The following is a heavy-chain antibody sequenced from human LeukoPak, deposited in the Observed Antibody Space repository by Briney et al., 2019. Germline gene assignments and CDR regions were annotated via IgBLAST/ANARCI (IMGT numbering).Heavy chain of an antibody. CDR3: AKQLRYCSDGSCYFPH. Sequence: TGVSLRLSCAASGCTFSSSAMSWVREAPGKGLEWVSAISNNGGYTYYADSVQGRFTISRDNSKSTLCLQMNSLRAEDTAVYYCAKQLRYCSDGSCYFPHWGQGTLVTVSS. J-gene: IGHJ1*01. V-gene: IGHV3-23*01. D-gene: IGHD2-15*01. CDR1: GCTFSSSA. CDR2: ISNNGGYT.